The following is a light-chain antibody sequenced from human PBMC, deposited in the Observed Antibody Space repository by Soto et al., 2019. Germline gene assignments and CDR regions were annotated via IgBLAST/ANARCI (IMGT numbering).Light chain of an antibody. CDR2: RTS. CDR1: ESFSTW. J-gene: IGKJ2*01. Sequence: DIQMTQSPSTLSVSVGDRVTITGRASESFSTWLAWYQQKPGKAPKLLIYRTSTLKNGVPSRFSGSGSGTEFTLTITSLQPDDFATYYCQEYRRYPYTFGQGTKLEI. CDR3: QEYRRYPYT. V-gene: IGKV1-5*03.